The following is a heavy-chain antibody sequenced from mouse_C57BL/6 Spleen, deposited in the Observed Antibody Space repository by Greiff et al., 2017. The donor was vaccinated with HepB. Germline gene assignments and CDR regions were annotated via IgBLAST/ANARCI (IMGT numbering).Heavy chain of an antibody. CDR3: ARPGGPHYYGSSLWYFDY. V-gene: IGHV5-17*01. J-gene: IGHJ2*01. D-gene: IGHD1-1*01. CDR1: GFTFSDYG. Sequence: EVQLVESGGGLVKPGGSLKLSCAASGFTFSDYGMHWVRQAPEKGLEWVAYISSGSSTIYYADTVKGRFTISRDNAKNTLFLQMTSLRSEDTAMYYCARPGGPHYYGSSLWYFDYWGQGTTLTVSS. CDR2: ISSGSSTI.